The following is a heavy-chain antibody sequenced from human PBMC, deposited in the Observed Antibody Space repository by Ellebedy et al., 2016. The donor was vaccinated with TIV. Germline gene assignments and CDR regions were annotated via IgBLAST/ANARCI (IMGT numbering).Heavy chain of an antibody. CDR2: ISSRSSTI. J-gene: IGHJ6*02. CDR1: GFSVNSYS. D-gene: IGHD1-1*01. CDR3: TLNWNDSPVGGMDV. Sequence: GGSLRLSCAASGFSVNSYSMNWVRQAPGKGLEWVSYISSRSSTIYYADSVKGRFTISRDNGKNSLYLQMNSLRDEDTAMYFCTLNWNDSPVGGMDVWGQGTTVTVSS. V-gene: IGHV3-48*02.